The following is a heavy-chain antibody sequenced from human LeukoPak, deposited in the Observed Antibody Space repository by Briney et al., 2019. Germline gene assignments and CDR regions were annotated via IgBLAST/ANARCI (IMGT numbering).Heavy chain of an antibody. V-gene: IGHV1-8*03. CDR2: MNPNSGNT. J-gene: IGHJ5*02. D-gene: IGHD3-22*01. CDR1: GYTFTSYD. CDR3: ARGPTYYYDIGRFDP. Sequence: VASVKVSCKASGYTFTSYDINWVRQATGQGLEWMGWMNPNSGNTGYAQKFQGRVTITRNTSISTAYMELSSLRSEDTAVYYCARGPTYYYDIGRFDPWGQGTLVTVSS.